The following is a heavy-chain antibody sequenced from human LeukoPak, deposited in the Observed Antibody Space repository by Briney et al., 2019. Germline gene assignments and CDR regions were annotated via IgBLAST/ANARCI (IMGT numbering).Heavy chain of an antibody. V-gene: IGHV1-69*05. D-gene: IGHD4-11*01. Sequence: GASVKVSCKASGGTFSSYAISWVRQAPGQGLEWMGGIIPIFGTANYAQKFQGRVTMTRNISISTAYMELSSLRSEDTAVYYCARSNTDWFDPWGQGTLVTVSS. CDR3: ARSNTDWFDP. CDR2: IIPIFGTA. CDR1: GGTFSSYA. J-gene: IGHJ5*02.